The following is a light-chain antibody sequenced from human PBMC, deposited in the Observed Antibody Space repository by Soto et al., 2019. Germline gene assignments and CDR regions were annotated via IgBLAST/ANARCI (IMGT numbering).Light chain of an antibody. CDR3: QQYNDWPRT. V-gene: IGKV3-15*01. Sequence: EIVMTQSPATLSVSPGDRATLSCRASQSVSSTLAWYQQKPGQAPRLLIYGASTRATGIPARVSGSGSGTEFTLTISSLQSEDFAVYYCQQYNDWPRTFGQGTKVEIK. J-gene: IGKJ1*01. CDR1: QSVSST. CDR2: GAS.